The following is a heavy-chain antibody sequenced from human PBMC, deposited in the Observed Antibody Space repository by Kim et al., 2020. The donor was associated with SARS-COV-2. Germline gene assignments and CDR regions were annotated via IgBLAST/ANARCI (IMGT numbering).Heavy chain of an antibody. CDR1: GFTFSSYS. J-gene: IGHJ4*02. D-gene: IGHD3-10*01. Sequence: GGSLRLSCAASGFTFSSYSMNWVRQAPGKGLEWVSSISSSSSYIYYADSVKGRFTISRDNAKNSLYLQMNSLRAEDTAVYYCARALLWFGELQDFDYWGQGTLVTVSS. CDR3: ARALLWFGELQDFDY. V-gene: IGHV3-21*01. CDR2: ISSSSSYI.